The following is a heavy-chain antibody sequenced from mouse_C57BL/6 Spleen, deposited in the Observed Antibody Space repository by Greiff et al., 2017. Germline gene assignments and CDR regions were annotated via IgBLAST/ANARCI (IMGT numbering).Heavy chain of an antibody. V-gene: IGHV1-59*01. CDR1: GYTFTSYW. J-gene: IGHJ4*01. CDR2: IDPSDSYT. D-gene: IGHD2-1*01. Sequence: VQLQQPGAELVMPGASVKLSCKASGYTFTSYWMHWVKQRPGQGLEWIGVIDPSDSYTNYNQQFKGKATLTVDTSSSTAYMQLSSLTSDDSAVYYCARRGGNYFYAMDYWGQGTSVTVSS. CDR3: ARRGGNYFYAMDY.